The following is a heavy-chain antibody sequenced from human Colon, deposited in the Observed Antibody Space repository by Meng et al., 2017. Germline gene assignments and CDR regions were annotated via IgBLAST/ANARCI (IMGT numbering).Heavy chain of an antibody. CDR1: GVSIRSSSYY. CDR3: ARAVAGDTFDY. CDR2: IYASGSA. Sequence: QVQPQESGPGLVKPSETLSLTCNVSGVSIRSSSYYWGWIRQAPGKGLEWIGSIYASGSAPNNPSLKSRVTISVDTSKNQFSLSLTSVTAADTAVYYCARAVAGDTFDYWGQGTLVTVSS. D-gene: IGHD6-19*01. V-gene: IGHV4-39*01. J-gene: IGHJ4*02.